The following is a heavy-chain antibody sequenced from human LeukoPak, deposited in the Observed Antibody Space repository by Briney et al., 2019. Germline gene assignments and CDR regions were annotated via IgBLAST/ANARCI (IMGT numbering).Heavy chain of an antibody. CDR3: ARDALGRKQQLGDY. Sequence: GASVTVSFKASVYTFTSYGNSWVRQAPGQGLEWMGWISAYNGNTNYAQKLQGRVTMTTDTSTSTAYMELRSLRSDDTAVYYCARDALGRKQQLGDYWGQGTLVTVSS. CDR2: ISAYNGNT. CDR1: VYTFTSYG. J-gene: IGHJ4*02. V-gene: IGHV1-18*01. D-gene: IGHD6-13*01.